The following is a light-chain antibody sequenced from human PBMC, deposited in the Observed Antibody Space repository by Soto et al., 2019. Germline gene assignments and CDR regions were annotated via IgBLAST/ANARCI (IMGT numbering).Light chain of an antibody. CDR2: DAS. J-gene: IGKJ4*01. CDR1: QSVRSF. CDR3: QLRRSWPPALS. Sequence: EIVLTQSPATLSLSPGERATLSCRASQSVRSFLAWYQQKPGQAPRLLIYDASNRATGVPGRFSGSGSGTDFAFTISSLEPEDFAVYYCQLRRSWPPALSFGGGTKVE. V-gene: IGKV3-11*01.